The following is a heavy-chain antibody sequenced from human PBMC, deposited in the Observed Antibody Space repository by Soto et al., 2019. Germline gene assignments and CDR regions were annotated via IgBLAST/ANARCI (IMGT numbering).Heavy chain of an antibody. CDR3: GRCSSTSCHLGADY. CDR2: IGSRGDDI. J-gene: IGHJ4*02. CDR1: GFTFSSYA. V-gene: IGHV3-23*01. Sequence: EVQLLESGGGLLQPGGSLRLSCAASGFTFSSYAMNWVRQTPGKGLEWVSCIGSRGDDIYYIDSVKGRFTISRDNSKSTLYLHMTSLSAEDTAIYYCGRCSSTSCHLGADYWGQGTLVTVSS. D-gene: IGHD2-2*01.